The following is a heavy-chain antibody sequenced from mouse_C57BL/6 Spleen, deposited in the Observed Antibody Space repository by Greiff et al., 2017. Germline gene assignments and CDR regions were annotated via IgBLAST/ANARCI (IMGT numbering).Heavy chain of an antibody. CDR3: ARGGYPVYYAMDY. V-gene: IGHV1-55*01. Sequence: QVQLQQSGAELVKPGASVKMSCKASGYTFTIYWITWVKQRPGQGLEWIGDIYPGSGSTNYNEKFKSKATLTVDTSSSTAYMQLSSLTSEDSAVYYCARGGYPVYYAMDYWGQGTSVTVSS. CDR2: IYPGSGST. J-gene: IGHJ4*01. CDR1: GYTFTIYW. D-gene: IGHD2-2*01.